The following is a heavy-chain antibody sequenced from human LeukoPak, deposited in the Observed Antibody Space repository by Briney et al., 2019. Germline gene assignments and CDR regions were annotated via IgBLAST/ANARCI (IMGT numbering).Heavy chain of an antibody. V-gene: IGHV4-59*01. D-gene: IGHD3-22*01. CDR1: GGSISSYY. CDR2: IYYSGST. CDR3: AGASYDSSGVH. J-gene: IGHJ4*02. Sequence: SETLSLTCTVSGGSISSYYWSWIRQPPGKGLEWIGYIYYSGSTNYNPSLKSRVTISVDTSKNQFSPKLSSVTAADTAVYYCAGASYDSSGVHWGQGTLVTVSS.